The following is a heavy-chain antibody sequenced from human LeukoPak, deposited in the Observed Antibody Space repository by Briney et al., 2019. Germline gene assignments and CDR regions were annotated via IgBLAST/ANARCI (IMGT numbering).Heavy chain of an antibody. V-gene: IGHV3-7*01. CDR3: ARVNWGYYMDV. D-gene: IGHD3-16*01. J-gene: IGHJ6*03. Sequence: GGSLRLSCVSSGFTFSNDWMTWVRQAPGKGLEWVANIKRDGSQIHYADSVKGRFTISRDNTRNSLFLQMSSLRVEDTALYYCARVNWGYYMDVWGKGPTVTVSS. CDR1: GFTFSNDW. CDR2: IKRDGSQI.